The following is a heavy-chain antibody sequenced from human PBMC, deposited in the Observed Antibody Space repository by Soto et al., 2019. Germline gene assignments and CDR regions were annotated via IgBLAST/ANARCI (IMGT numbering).Heavy chain of an antibody. CDR1: GGSFSGYY. D-gene: IGHD2-2*01. J-gene: IGHJ3*02. CDR2: IHHSGST. Sequence: QVQLQQWGTGQLKSSETLSLTCAVNGGSFSGYYWSWIRQPPGKGLEWIGEIHHSGSTNYNPSPNSRVTISPDTSKNRFSSKLNSVTAADTAVYYCATIVVVASTMRDDAFDIWGQGTMVTVSS. CDR3: ATIVVVASTMRDDAFDI. V-gene: IGHV4-34*01.